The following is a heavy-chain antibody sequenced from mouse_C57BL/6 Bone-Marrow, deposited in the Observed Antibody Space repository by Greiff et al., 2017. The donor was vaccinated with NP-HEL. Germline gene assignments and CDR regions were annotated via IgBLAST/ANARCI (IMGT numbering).Heavy chain of an antibody. V-gene: IGHV2-3*01. CDR1: TSYG. D-gene: IGHD2-5*01. CDR2: IWGDGST. J-gene: IGHJ3*01. CDR3: AKIVTRFAY. Sequence: VQLVESGPGLVAPSQSLSITLTSYGVSWVRQPPGKGLEWLGVIWGDGSTNYHSALISRLSISKDNSKSQVFLKLNSLQTDDTATYYCAKIVTRFAYWGQGTLVTVSA.